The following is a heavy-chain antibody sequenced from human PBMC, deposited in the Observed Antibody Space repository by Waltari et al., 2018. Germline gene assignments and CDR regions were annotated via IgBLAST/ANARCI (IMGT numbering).Heavy chain of an antibody. V-gene: IGHV3-30-3*01. CDR1: GFTFSSYA. J-gene: IGHJ3*01. CDR3: TRPDGARRLDAFDV. Sequence: QVQLVESGGGVVQPGGSLRLSCAASGFTFSSYAMHWVRQAPSKGRVWVAVLSHDGSNKYAAAAVKGGFTISWENSKITLFLQRKSLLAEDTVVCYFTRPDGARRLDAFDVWGQAIMVTVSS. D-gene: IGHD3-16*01. CDR2: LSHDGSNK.